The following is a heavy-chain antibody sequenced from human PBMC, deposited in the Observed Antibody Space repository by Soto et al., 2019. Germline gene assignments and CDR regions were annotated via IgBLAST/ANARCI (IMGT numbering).Heavy chain of an antibody. V-gene: IGHV5-51*01. CDR3: ASPHCSSTSCLTPDAFDI. CDR1: GYSFTSYW. CDR2: IYPGHSDT. Sequence: GESLKISCKGSGYSFTSYWIGWVRQMPGKGLEWMGIIYPGHSDTRYSPSFQGQVTISADKSISTAYLQWSSLKASDTAMYYCASPHCSSTSCLTPDAFDIWGQGTMVTVSS. J-gene: IGHJ3*02. D-gene: IGHD2-2*01.